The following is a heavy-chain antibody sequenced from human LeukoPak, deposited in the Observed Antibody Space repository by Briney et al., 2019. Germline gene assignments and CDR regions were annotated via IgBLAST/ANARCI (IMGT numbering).Heavy chain of an antibody. CDR2: ITWDGASS. CDR3: VKDGKGYSSGWGGFDS. Sequence: GGSLRLSCAASGFTFDHFAMHWVRQGPGKDLEWISLITWDGASSYYADSVKGRFTISRDTSKASLFLQMNSLRAEDTALYYCVKDGKGYSSGWGGFDSWGQGTLVTVSS. D-gene: IGHD3-22*01. J-gene: IGHJ4*02. CDR1: GFTFDHFA. V-gene: IGHV3-43D*03.